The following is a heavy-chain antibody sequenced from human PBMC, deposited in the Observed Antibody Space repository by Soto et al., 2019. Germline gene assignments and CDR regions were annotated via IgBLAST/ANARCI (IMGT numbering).Heavy chain of an antibody. CDR1: GGSISSSSYC. CDR2: IYYSGST. V-gene: IGHV4-39*01. CDR3: ARHPSDFWFDP. D-gene: IGHD2-21*02. Sequence: SETLSLTCTVSGGSISSSSYCWGWIRQPPGKGLEWIGSIYYSGSTYYNPSLKSRVTVSVDTSKNQFSLKLSSVTAADTAVYYCARHPSDFWFDPWGQGTLVTVSS. J-gene: IGHJ5*02.